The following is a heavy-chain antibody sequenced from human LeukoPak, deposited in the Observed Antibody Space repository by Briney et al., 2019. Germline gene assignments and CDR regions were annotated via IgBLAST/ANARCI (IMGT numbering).Heavy chain of an antibody. CDR2: INPNSGGT. CDR3: AREDSTPGTGTCDY. CDR1: GYTFSAYY. D-gene: IGHD6-13*01. V-gene: IGHV1-2*02. J-gene: IGHJ4*02. Sequence: ASVKVSCKASGYTFSAYYMHWVRQAPGQGLEWMGWINPNSGGTNYAQRFQGRVTMARDTSINTAYMELSRLRSDDTAVYYCAREDSTPGTGTCDYWGQGTLVTLSS.